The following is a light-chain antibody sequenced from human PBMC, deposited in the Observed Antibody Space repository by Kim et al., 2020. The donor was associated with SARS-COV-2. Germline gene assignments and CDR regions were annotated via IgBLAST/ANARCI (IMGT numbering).Light chain of an antibody. CDR2: DAS. CDR1: QSVSSY. Sequence: LSPGERATRSCRASQSVSSYLAWYQQKPGQTPRLLIYDASNRATGIPARFSGSGSGTDVTLTISSLEPEDFAVYYCQQRSNWPLTFGGGTKVDIK. V-gene: IGKV3-11*01. CDR3: QQRSNWPLT. J-gene: IGKJ4*01.